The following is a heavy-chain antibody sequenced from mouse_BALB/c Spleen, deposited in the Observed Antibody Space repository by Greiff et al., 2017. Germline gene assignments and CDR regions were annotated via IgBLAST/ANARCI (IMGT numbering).Heavy chain of an antibody. CDR3: ARFGGNYADY. CDR2: ISSGSSTI. Sequence: EVQLQESGGGLVQPGGSRKLSCAASGFTFSSFGMHWVRQAPEKGLEWVAYISSGSSTIYYADTVKGRFTISRDNPKNTLFLQMTSLRSEDTAMYYCARFGGNYADYWGQGTTLTVSS. J-gene: IGHJ2*01. D-gene: IGHD2-1*01. CDR1: GFTFSSFG. V-gene: IGHV5-17*02.